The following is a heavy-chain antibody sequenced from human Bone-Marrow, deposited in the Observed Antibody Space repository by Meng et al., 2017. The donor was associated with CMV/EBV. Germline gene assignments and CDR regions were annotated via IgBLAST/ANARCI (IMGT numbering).Heavy chain of an antibody. Sequence: GESLKISCAASGFTFSTYSMNWVRQAPGKGLEWVSSISDSGSHIYYADSVKGRFTISRDNAKSSLYLQINSLRAEDTAIYYCARDPIGSGYAYFDYWGQGTLVTVSS. D-gene: IGHD3-22*01. J-gene: IGHJ4*02. V-gene: IGHV3-21*01. CDR1: GFTFSTYS. CDR3: ARDPIGSGYAYFDY. CDR2: ISDSGSHI.